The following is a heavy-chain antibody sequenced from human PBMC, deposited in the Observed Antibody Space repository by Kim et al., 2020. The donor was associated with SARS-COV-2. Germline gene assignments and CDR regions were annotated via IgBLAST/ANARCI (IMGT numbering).Heavy chain of an antibody. CDR2: IYYSGST. V-gene: IGHV4-59*08. J-gene: IGHJ4*02. D-gene: IGHD5-12*01. CDR1: GGSISSYY. Sequence: SETLSLTCTVSGGSISSYYWSWIRQPPGKGLEWIGYIYYSGSTHYNPSLKSRVTISVDTSKNQFSLKLSSVTAADTAVYYCARLATTHFDYWGQGTLVTVSS. CDR3: ARLATTHFDY.